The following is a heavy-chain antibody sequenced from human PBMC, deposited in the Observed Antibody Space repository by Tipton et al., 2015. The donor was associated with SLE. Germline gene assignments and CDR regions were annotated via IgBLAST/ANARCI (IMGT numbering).Heavy chain of an antibody. J-gene: IGHJ5*02. CDR2: INHSGST. D-gene: IGHD3-10*01. Sequence: LRLSCTVSGGSISSGGYYWSWIRQHPGKGLEWIGEINHSGSTNYNPSLKSRVTISVDTSKNQFSLKLSSVIAADTAVYYCARGPTRGSGSNWFDPWGQGTLVTVSS. V-gene: IGHV4-31*03. CDR1: GGSISSGGYY. CDR3: ARGPTRGSGSNWFDP.